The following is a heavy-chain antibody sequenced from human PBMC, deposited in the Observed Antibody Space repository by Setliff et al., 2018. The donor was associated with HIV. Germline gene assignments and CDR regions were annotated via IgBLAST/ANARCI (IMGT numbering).Heavy chain of an antibody. J-gene: IGHJ5*02. CDR1: GYTLTELS. CDR3: ARYFGGYCSSMSCPGLFDP. Sequence: ASVKVSCKVSGYTLTELSMHWVRQAPGKGLEWMGGFDPEDGETIYAQKFQGRVTMTEDTSTDTAYMELSSLRSEDTAVYYCARYFGGYCSSMSCPGLFDPWGQGTLVTVSS. V-gene: IGHV1-24*01. CDR2: FDPEDGET. D-gene: IGHD2-2*01.